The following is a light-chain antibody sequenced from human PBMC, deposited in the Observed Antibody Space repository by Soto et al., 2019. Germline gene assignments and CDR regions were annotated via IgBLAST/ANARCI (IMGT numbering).Light chain of an antibody. CDR2: EAT. J-gene: IGKJ5*01. V-gene: IGKV1-12*01. CDR3: QQANSFPIT. CDR1: QGLKF. Sequence: DIQMTQSPSSVSASVGDTVTITCRASQGLKFLAWYQQKPGKAPRLLIYEATNLQSGVPPRFSGSGSGTDFTLTISSLLPEDFATYFCQQANSFPITFGQGTRLEIK.